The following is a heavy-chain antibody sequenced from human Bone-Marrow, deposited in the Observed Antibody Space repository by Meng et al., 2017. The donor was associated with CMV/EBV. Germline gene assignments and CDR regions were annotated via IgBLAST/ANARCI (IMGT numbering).Heavy chain of an antibody. J-gene: IGHJ5*02. CDR1: GYSFTSYW. D-gene: IGHD2-2*02. CDR2: IYPGDSDT. Sequence: GESLKIPCKGSGYSFTSYWIGWVRQMPGKGLEWMGIIYPGDSDTRYSPSYQGQVTISADKSISTAYLEWSNLKASDTAMYYCARQAYCSSTRCYNPWFDPWGQGTLVTVSS. V-gene: IGHV5-51*01. CDR3: ARQAYCSSTRCYNPWFDP.